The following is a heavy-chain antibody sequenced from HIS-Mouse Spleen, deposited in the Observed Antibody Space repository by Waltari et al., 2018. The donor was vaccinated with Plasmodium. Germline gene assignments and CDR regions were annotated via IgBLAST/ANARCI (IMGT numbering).Heavy chain of an antibody. CDR3: ARRGGSYYYFDY. V-gene: IGHV4-39*01. Sequence: QLQLQESGPGLVKPSETLSLTCTVPGGSISSSSYYWGWIRKPPGKGLEWIGSIYYSGSTYYNPSLKSRVTISVDTSKNQFSLKLSSVTAADTAVYYCARRGGSYYYFDYWGQGTLVTVSS. D-gene: IGHD1-26*01. CDR1: GGSISSSSYY. J-gene: IGHJ4*02. CDR2: IYYSGST.